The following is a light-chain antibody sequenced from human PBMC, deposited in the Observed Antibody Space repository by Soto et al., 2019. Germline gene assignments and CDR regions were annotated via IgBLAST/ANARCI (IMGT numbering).Light chain of an antibody. V-gene: IGLV2-14*02. CDR1: STDVGSYNL. CDR3: SSYTDSSNYV. CDR2: EGT. J-gene: IGLJ1*01. Sequence: QSALTQPASVSGSPGQSITISCIGTSTDVGSYNLFSWYQQHPGKAPKLIIYEGTKRPAGVSNRFSGSKSGNTASLTISGLQAEDEADYYCSSYTDSSNYVFGTGTKLTVL.